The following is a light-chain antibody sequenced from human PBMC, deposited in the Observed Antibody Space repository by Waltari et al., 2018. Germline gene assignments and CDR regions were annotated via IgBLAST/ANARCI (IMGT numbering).Light chain of an antibody. CDR3: YAYAGTRGV. Sequence: QSALTQPDSVSGSPGQSITISCTGTSRDIASYNLVSWYQQHPGKAPKLLIYEANKPPSGVSSRFSGSKSGNTCSLTISGPQAEDEANYYCYAYAGTRGVFGTGTKVTVL. CDR1: SRDIASYNL. V-gene: IGLV2-23*01. J-gene: IGLJ1*01. CDR2: EAN.